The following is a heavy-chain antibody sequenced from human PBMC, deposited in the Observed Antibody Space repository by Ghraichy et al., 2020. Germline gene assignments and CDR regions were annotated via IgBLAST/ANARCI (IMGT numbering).Heavy chain of an antibody. D-gene: IGHD5-12*01. CDR2: ISGSSNTI. V-gene: IGHV3-48*02. CDR1: GFTFSSYS. CDR3: ARDGRGYSGFDPDS. J-gene: IGHJ5*01. Sequence: LSLTCAASGFTFSSYSMNWVRQTPGKGLEWLSYISGSSNTIYYADSVKGRFTISRDNAKNSLYLQMNSLRDEDTALYYCARDGRGYSGFDPDSWGQGTLVTVSS.